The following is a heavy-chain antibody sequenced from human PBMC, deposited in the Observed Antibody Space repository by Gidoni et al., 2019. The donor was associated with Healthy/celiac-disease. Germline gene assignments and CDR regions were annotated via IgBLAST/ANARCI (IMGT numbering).Heavy chain of an antibody. J-gene: IGHJ3*02. Sequence: QLQLQESGSGLVKPSQTLSLTCAVSGGSISSGGYSWSWIRQPPGKGLEWIGYIYHSGSTYYNPSLKSRVTISVDRSKNQFSLKLSSVTAADTAVYYCARGYCSGGSCHLKGGGAFDIWGQGTMVTVSS. CDR1: GGSISSGGYS. CDR2: IYHSGST. CDR3: ARGYCSGGSCHLKGGGAFDI. V-gene: IGHV4-30-2*01. D-gene: IGHD2-15*01.